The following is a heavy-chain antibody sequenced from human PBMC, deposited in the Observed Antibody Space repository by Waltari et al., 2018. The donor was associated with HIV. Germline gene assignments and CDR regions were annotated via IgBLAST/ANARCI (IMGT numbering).Heavy chain of an antibody. J-gene: IGHJ3*02. CDR3: ARSEVVVAAKAFDI. CDR1: GYSFTSYW. Sequence: EVQLVQSGAEVKKPGESLKISCKGSGYSFTSYWIGWVRQMPGKGLEWMGIICAGDSETRYSPSVQGQVTISADKSISTADLQWSSLKASDTAMYYGARSEVVVAAKAFDIWGQGTMVTVSS. D-gene: IGHD2-15*01. V-gene: IGHV5-51*01. CDR2: ICAGDSET.